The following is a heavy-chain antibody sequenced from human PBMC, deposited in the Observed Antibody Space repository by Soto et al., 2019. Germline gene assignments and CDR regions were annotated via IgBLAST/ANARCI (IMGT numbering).Heavy chain of an antibody. J-gene: IGHJ4*02. CDR3: ARSIAVPSSHIDH. V-gene: IGHV4-59*01. CDR2: VYYTGIT. Sequence: PSETLSLTCRASGGSLSCYYWSWLRQSPGKGLEWIGYVYYTGITNYNPSLQSRVTRSVDTSNKQFSLSLRLVTAADTAVYFWARSIAVPSSHIDHWGQGIQVTVSS. D-gene: IGHD6-6*01. CDR1: GGSLSCYY.